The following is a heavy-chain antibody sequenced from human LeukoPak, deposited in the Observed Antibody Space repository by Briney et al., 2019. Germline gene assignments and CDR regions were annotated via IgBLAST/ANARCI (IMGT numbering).Heavy chain of an antibody. D-gene: IGHD3-9*01. CDR2: IYYSGST. V-gene: IGHV4-61*05. Sequence: SETLSLTCTVSGGSISSSCYYWGWIRQPPGKGLEWIGYIYYSGSTNYNPSLKSRVTISVDTSKNQFSLKLSSVTAADTAVYYCARWLSSELRYFDWSPGYYYYMDVWGKGTTVTVSS. J-gene: IGHJ6*03. CDR1: GGSISSSCYY. CDR3: ARWLSSELRYFDWSPGYYYYMDV.